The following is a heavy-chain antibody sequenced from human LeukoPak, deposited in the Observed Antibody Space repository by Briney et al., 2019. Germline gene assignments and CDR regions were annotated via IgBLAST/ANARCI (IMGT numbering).Heavy chain of an antibody. V-gene: IGHV3-30*03. D-gene: IGHD6-19*01. CDR2: ISYDGSNK. Sequence: GRSLRLSCAASGFTFSSYGMHWVRQAPGKGLEWVAVISYDGSNKYYADSVKGRFTISRDNSKNTLYLQMNSLRAEDTAVYYCARMYSSGWYTDYWGQGTLVTVSS. CDR1: GFTFSSYG. CDR3: ARMYSSGWYTDY. J-gene: IGHJ4*02.